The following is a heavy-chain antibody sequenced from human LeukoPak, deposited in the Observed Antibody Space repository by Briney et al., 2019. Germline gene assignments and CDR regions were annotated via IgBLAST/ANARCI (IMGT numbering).Heavy chain of an antibody. D-gene: IGHD6-6*01. CDR2: IYYSGRT. V-gene: IGHV4-59*01. Sequence: SETLSLTCTVSGGSISSYYWRWIRQAPGKGLEWIGYIYYSGRTNYNPSLKSRVTISVDTSKNQFSLKLSSVTAADTAVYYCASSEYSSSSPDYWGQGTLVTVSS. J-gene: IGHJ4*02. CDR1: GGSISSYY. CDR3: ASSEYSSSSPDY.